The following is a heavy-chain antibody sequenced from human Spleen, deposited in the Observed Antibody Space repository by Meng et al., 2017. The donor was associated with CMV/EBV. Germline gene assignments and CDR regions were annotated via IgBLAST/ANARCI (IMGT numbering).Heavy chain of an antibody. CDR3: ARSRITFVY. CDR1: GFTFSNYW. CDR2: IKQDGSEK. D-gene: IGHD5-24*01. J-gene: IGHJ4*02. V-gene: IGHV3-7*01. Sequence: GESLKISCAASGFTFSNYWMTWVRQAPGKGLEWVANIKQDGSEKYYADSVKGRFTVSRDNAKNSLYLQMNSLRAEDTAVYYCARSRITFVYWGQGTLVTVSS.